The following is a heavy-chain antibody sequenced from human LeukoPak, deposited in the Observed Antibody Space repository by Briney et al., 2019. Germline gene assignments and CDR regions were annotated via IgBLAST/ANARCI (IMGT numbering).Heavy chain of an antibody. Sequence: GRSLRLSCAASGFTFSDYYMSWIRQAPGKGLEWVSYINSSSSYTNYADSVKGRFTISRDNAKNSLYLQMNSLRAEDTAVYYCASPAIRGYSYGYDYWGQGTLVTSPQ. D-gene: IGHD5-18*01. CDR3: ASPAIRGYSYGYDY. V-gene: IGHV3-11*06. CDR2: INSSSSYT. J-gene: IGHJ4*02. CDR1: GFTFSDYY.